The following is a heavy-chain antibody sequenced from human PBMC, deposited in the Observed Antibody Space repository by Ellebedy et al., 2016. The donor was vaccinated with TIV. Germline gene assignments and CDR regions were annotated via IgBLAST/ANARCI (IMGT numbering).Heavy chain of an antibody. CDR1: GGSISSYY. D-gene: IGHD3-10*01. V-gene: IGHV4-59*01. CDR3: ARVRITMVPYFDY. J-gene: IGHJ4*02. CDR2: IYYSGST. Sequence: SETLSLTXTVSGGSISSYYWSWIRQPPGKGLEWIGYIYYSGSTNYNPSLKSRVTISVDTSKNQFSLKLSSVTAADTAVYYCARVRITMVPYFDYWGQGTLVTVSS.